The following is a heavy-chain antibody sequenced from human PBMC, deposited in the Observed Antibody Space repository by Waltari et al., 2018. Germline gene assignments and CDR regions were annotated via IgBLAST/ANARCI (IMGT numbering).Heavy chain of an antibody. CDR2: IFPGESDT. D-gene: IGHD1-26*01. V-gene: IGHV5-51*01. CDR3: ARHVGYEWESLLADY. Sequence: EVQLVQSGAEVKKPGESLKISCKGSGYSFTSYWIGWVRQMPGKGLEWMGIIFPGESDTRYSPSVQGQVTISADKSISTAYLQWSSLKASDTAMYYCARHVGYEWESLLADYWGQGTLVTVSS. J-gene: IGHJ4*02. CDR1: GYSFTSYW.